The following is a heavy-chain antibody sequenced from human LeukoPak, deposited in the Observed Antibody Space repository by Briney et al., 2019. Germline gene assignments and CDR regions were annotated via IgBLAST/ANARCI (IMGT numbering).Heavy chain of an antibody. D-gene: IGHD3-22*01. CDR2: INPNSGGT. CDR1: GYTFASYD. V-gene: IGHV1-2*02. J-gene: IGHJ4*02. Sequence: ASVKVSCKASGYTFASYDINWVRQATGQGLEWMGWINPNSGGTNYAQKFQGRVTMTRDTSISTAYMELSRLRSDDTAVYYCAREYYYDSSGYYRRAYYFDYWGQGTLVTVSS. CDR3: AREYYYDSSGYYRRAYYFDY.